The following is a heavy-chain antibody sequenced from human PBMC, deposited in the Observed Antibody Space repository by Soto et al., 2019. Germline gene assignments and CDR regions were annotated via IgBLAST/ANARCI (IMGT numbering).Heavy chain of an antibody. CDR1: GDSVSSNSTA. Sequence: QVQLQQSGPGLVKPSQTLSLTCAISGDSVSSNSTAWNWISQSPSRGLEWLGRTYYRSKWHNDSAVSVKSRITINPDTSKNKFSLQLNSVTPEDTAVYYCARGWEAYSSSLDYWGQGTLVTVSS. V-gene: IGHV6-1*01. J-gene: IGHJ4*02. CDR2: TYYRSKWHN. D-gene: IGHD6-13*01. CDR3: ARGWEAYSSSLDY.